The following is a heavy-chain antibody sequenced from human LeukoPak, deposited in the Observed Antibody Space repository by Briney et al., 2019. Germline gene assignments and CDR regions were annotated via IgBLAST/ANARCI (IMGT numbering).Heavy chain of an antibody. V-gene: IGHV3-11*06. CDR1: GFTFSNAW. CDR3: AREDYSNDY. D-gene: IGHD4-11*01. Sequence: GGSLRLSCAASGFTFSNAWMSWVRQAPGKGLEWVSYISSSSSYTNYADSVKGRFTISRDNAKNSLYLQMNSLRAEDTAVYYCAREDYSNDYWGQGTLVTVSS. CDR2: ISSSSSYT. J-gene: IGHJ4*02.